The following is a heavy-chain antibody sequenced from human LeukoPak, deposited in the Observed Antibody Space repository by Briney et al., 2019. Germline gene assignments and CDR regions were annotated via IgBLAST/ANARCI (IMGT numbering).Heavy chain of an antibody. V-gene: IGHV4-30-2*01. CDR1: GFTVRSNY. J-gene: IGHJ5*02. Sequence: LRLSCAASGFTVRSNYMSWVRQAPGKGLEWIGYIYHSGSTYYNPSLKSRVTISVDRSKNQFSLKLSSVTAADTAVYYCARDREYSSSWWNWFDPWGQGTLVTVSS. CDR2: IYHSGST. D-gene: IGHD6-13*01. CDR3: ARDREYSSSWWNWFDP.